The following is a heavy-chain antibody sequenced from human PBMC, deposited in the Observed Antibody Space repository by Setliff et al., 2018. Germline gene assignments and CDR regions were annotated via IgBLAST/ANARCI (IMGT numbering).Heavy chain of an antibody. J-gene: IGHJ6*02. D-gene: IGHD3-3*01. CDR1: GSSLSNSGMC. CDR3: ARNLRVDYYYGMDV. Sequence: SGPTLVNPTQTLTLTCSVSGSSLSNSGMCVSWIRQPPGKALEWLARIDWDDYRYYSTSLKTRLHIAKDTSRNQVVLTMTNMDPADTATYYCARNLRVDYYYGMDVWGQGTTVTVSS. V-gene: IGHV2-70*11. CDR2: IDWDDYR.